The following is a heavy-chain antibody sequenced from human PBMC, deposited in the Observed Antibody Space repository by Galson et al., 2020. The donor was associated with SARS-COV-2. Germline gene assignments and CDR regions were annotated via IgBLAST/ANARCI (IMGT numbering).Heavy chain of an antibody. CDR1: GFTFSSYS. CDR2: ITRGSDTK. Sequence: TGGSLRLSCAASGFTFSSYSMNWVRQAPGKGLEWVSYITRGSDTKYYADSVKGRFTVSRDNAKNSVYLHMNNLRDEDTAVYYSATEAHDYWGHGTLVTVSS. CDR3: ATEAHDY. J-gene: IGHJ4*01. V-gene: IGHV3-48*02.